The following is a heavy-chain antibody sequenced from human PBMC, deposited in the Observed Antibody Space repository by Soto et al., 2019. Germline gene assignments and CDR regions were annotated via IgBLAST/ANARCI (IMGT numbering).Heavy chain of an antibody. CDR3: ARGHSNMIVVASHNWFDP. CDR2: INHSGST. CDR1: GGSFSGYY. Sequence: XATLSLTFAVYGGSFSGYYWSWIRQPPGKGLEWIGEINHSGSTNYNPSLKSRVTISVDTSKNQFSLKLSSVTAADTAVYYCARGHSNMIVVASHNWFDPWGQGTLVTVSS. J-gene: IGHJ5*02. D-gene: IGHD3-22*01. V-gene: IGHV4-34*01.